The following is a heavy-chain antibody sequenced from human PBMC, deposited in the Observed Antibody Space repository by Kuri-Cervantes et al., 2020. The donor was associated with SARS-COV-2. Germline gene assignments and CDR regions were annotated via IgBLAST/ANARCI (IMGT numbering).Heavy chain of an antibody. CDR1: GGSISSYY. Sequence: ESLKISCTVSGGSISSYYWSWIRQPAGKGLEWIGRIYTSGSTNYNPSLKSRVTISVDTSKNQFSLKLSSVTAADTAVYYCARGSSSGWYRSKPRAFDIWGQGTMVTVSS. CDR3: ARGSSSGWYRSKPRAFDI. J-gene: IGHJ3*02. V-gene: IGHV4-4*07. CDR2: IYTSGST. D-gene: IGHD6-19*01.